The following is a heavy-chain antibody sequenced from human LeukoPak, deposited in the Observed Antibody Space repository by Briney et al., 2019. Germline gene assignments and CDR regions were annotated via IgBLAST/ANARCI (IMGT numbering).Heavy chain of an antibody. CDR2: ISYSGST. Sequence: PSETLSLTCTVSGGSISSGGYYWSWIRQHPGKGLEWIGYISYSGSTYYNPSLKSRVTISVDTSKNQVSLKLSSVTAADTAVYYCARGGYCSGGSCYSSWFDPWGQGTLVTVSS. V-gene: IGHV4-31*03. D-gene: IGHD2-15*01. CDR3: ARGGYCSGGSCYSSWFDP. CDR1: GGSISSGGYY. J-gene: IGHJ5*02.